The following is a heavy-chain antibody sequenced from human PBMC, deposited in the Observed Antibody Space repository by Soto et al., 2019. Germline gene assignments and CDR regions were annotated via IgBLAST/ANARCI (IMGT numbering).Heavy chain of an antibody. V-gene: IGHV3-33*01. J-gene: IGHJ4*02. D-gene: IGHD3-22*01. CDR1: GFTFSSYG. CDR3: ARDHQMSRYYDSSGYSDY. CDR2: IWYDGSNK. Sequence: QVQLVESGGDVVQPGRSLRLSCAASGFTFSSYGMHWVRQAPGKGLEWVAVIWYDGSNKYYADSVKGRFTITRDNSKNTLYLQLNSLRDEDTAVYYCARDHQMSRYYDSSGYSDYWGQGTLVTVSS.